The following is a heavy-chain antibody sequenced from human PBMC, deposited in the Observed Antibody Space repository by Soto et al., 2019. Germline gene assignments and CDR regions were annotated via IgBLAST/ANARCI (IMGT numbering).Heavy chain of an antibody. CDR3: ARGRDY. V-gene: IGHV4-34*01. CDR2: INHSGST. J-gene: IGHJ4*02. CDR1: GGSFSPFY. Sequence: QVQLQQWGAGLLKPSETLSLTCAVYGGSFSPFYWSWIRQPPGKGLEWIGEINHSGSTNYNPSLKSRVTISVDTSKTQFSLKLRSVTAADTAMYYCARGRDYWGQGTLVTVSS.